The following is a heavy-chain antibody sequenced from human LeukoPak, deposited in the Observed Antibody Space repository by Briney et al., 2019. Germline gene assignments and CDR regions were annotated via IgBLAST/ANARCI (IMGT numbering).Heavy chain of an antibody. Sequence: QPGGSLRLSCAASGFTVSYIHMGWLRQAPGKGLEWVSVIYSGGSTYYADSVKGRFTISRDNSKNTLYLQMNSLRAEDTAVYYNARGLNADDAFDIWGQGTMVTVSS. J-gene: IGHJ3*02. CDR2: IYSGGST. CDR1: GFTVSYIH. CDR3: ARGLNADDAFDI. V-gene: IGHV3-53*01. D-gene: IGHD2-8*01.